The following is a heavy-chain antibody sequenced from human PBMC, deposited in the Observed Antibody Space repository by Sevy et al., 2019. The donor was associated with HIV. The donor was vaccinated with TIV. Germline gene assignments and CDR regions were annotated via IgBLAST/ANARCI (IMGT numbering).Heavy chain of an antibody. Sequence: GGSLRLSCAASGFTVSRNYMPWVRQAPGKGLEWVSLIYSGGSTYYADSVKVRFTIVRDNSKNTLYLQMNSLRAEDTAVYYCARDRGGIGNFDYWGQGTLVTVSS. V-gene: IGHV3-66*01. CDR1: GFTVSRNY. CDR3: ARDRGGIGNFDY. CDR2: IYSGGST. D-gene: IGHD3-16*01. J-gene: IGHJ4*02.